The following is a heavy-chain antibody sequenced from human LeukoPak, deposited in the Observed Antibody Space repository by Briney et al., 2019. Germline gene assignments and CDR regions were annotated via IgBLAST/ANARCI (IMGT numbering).Heavy chain of an antibody. CDR1: GGTFSSYA. CDR2: IIPIFGTA. J-gene: IGHJ5*02. CDR3: ARVDRSLRFLEWLPFDP. V-gene: IGHV1-69*13. Sequence: ASVKVSCKASGGTFSSYAISWVRQAPGQGLEWMGGIIPIFGTANYAQKFQGRVTITADESTSTAYMELSSLRSEDTAVYYCARVDRSLRFLEWLPFDPWGQGTLVTVSS. D-gene: IGHD3-3*01.